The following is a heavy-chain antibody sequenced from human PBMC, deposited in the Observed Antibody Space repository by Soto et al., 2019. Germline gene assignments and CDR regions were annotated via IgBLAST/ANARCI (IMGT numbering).Heavy chain of an antibody. CDR1: VFTFSTYS. CDR2: ISANGANR. Sequence: PWWSXSLSCSPSVFTFSTYSMILCRQAPGKGLEWVSAISANGANRFYGDSVKGRFTISRYNSKSTLYLQMSSLRVEDTAVYFCAKLVDRSSAFWGQGTLV. J-gene: IGHJ4*02. CDR3: AKLVDRSSAF. V-gene: IGHV3-23*01. D-gene: IGHD3-22*01.